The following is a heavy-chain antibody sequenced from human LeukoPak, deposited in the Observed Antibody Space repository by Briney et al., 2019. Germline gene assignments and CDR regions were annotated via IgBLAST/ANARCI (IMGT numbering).Heavy chain of an antibody. Sequence: SGTLSLTCAVSGGSISSSNWWSWVRQPPGKGLEWIGEIYHSGSTNYNPSLKSRVTMSIDTSKNQFSLKLSSVTAADTAVYYCAREEYCGGDCYSGFDYWGQGTLVTVSS. V-gene: IGHV4-4*02. D-gene: IGHD2-21*02. CDR1: GGSISSSNW. CDR3: AREEYCGGDCYSGFDY. J-gene: IGHJ4*02. CDR2: IYHSGST.